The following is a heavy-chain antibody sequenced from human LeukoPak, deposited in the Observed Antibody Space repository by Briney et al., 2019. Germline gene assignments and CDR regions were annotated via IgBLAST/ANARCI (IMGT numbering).Heavy chain of an antibody. D-gene: IGHD6-13*01. J-gene: IGHJ4*02. V-gene: IGHV1-3*01. CDR1: GYTFTSYA. Sequence: ASVKVSCKASGYTFTSYAMHWVRQAPGQRLEWMGWINAGNGNTKYSQKFQGRVTITRDTSASTAYMELSSLRSEDTAVYYCARDTRYSSPCDYWGQGTLVTVSS. CDR2: INAGNGNT. CDR3: ARDTRYSSPCDY.